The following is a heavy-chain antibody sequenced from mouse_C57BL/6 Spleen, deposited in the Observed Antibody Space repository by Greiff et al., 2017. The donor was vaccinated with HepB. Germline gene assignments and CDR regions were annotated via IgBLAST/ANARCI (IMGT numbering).Heavy chain of an antibody. CDR3: ASTGTERPYYFDY. J-gene: IGHJ2*01. Sequence: VQLQQSGAELVKPGASVKMSCKASGYTFTSYWITWVKRRPGQGLEWIGDIYPGSGSTNYNEKFKSKATLTVDTSSSTAYMQLSSLTSEDSAVYYCASTGTERPYYFDYWGQGTTLTVSS. D-gene: IGHD4-1*02. CDR2: IYPGSGST. V-gene: IGHV1-55*01. CDR1: GYTFTSYW.